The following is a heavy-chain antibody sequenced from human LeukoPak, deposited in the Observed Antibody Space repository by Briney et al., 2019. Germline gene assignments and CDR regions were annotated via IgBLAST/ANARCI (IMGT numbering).Heavy chain of an antibody. Sequence: GGSLRLSCAPSVFSFCSYSMNTVRQGLRRGLERVSSISSSSSDIYYADSVEGRFTISRDNAKNSLYLQMNSLRAEDTAVYYCASYTAMFSLGYWGQGTLVTVSS. D-gene: IGHD5-18*01. CDR1: VFSFCSYS. CDR2: ISSSSSDI. J-gene: IGHJ4*02. CDR3: ASYTAMFSLGY. V-gene: IGHV3-21*01.